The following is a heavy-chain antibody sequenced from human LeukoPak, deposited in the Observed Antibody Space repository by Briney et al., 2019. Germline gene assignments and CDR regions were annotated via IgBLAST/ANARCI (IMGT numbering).Heavy chain of an antibody. CDR2: ISSSSRYI. Sequence: GGSLRLSCAGSGFTFSSYSMNWVRQAPGKGLEWVSSISSSSRYIYYEDSGRDRFTISRDNAKNSLYLQMNSLRAEDTAVYYCATQSGSYYDDPNAYYFYYWGQGTLVTVSS. D-gene: IGHD1-26*01. CDR3: ATQSGSYYDDPNAYYFYY. CDR1: GFTFSSYS. V-gene: IGHV3-21*01. J-gene: IGHJ4*02.